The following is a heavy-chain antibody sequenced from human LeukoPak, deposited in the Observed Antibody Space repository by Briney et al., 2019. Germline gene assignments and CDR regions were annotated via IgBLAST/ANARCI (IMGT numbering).Heavy chain of an antibody. V-gene: IGHV5-10-1*01. CDR2: IAPSDSYT. CDR1: GYSFSNYF. Sequence: GESLRISCRGSGYSFSNYFITWVRQMPGKALEWMGRIAPSDSYTNYSPSFQGHVTISVDKSISTAYLQWSSLKASDTAIYYCARLVFDSAGTDTMGPWFDPWGQGTLVTVSS. J-gene: IGHJ5*02. CDR3: ARLVFDSAGTDTMGPWFDP. D-gene: IGHD3-9*01.